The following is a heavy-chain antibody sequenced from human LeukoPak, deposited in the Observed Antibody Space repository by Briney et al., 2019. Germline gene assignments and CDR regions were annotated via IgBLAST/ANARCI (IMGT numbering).Heavy chain of an antibody. J-gene: IGHJ4*02. D-gene: IGHD6-13*01. CDR3: ARWRAAAVFDY. CDR2: INTHGTTT. V-gene: IGHV3-74*01. Sequence: GGSLRLCCAASGFTFSDHWMSWVRQAPGKGLLWVSRINTHGTTTSYADSVKGRFTVSRDNAKNTLYLQMNSLRAEDTAVYYCARWRAAAVFDYWGQGTLVTVSS. CDR1: GFTFSDHW.